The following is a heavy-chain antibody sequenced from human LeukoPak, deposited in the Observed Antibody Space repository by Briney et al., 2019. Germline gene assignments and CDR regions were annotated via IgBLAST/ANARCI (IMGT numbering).Heavy chain of an antibody. CDR3: ATRAVTGDWYFDL. D-gene: IGHD7-27*01. CDR2: IYPHDSDT. J-gene: IGHJ2*01. Sequence: GASLKISFKGSGYRFTSNWIAWVRQMPGKGLEWMGIIYPHDSDTRYSPSFQGQVTISVDKSISIAYLQWSSLKASDTAMYYCATRAVTGDWYFDLWGRGTLVTVSS. V-gene: IGHV5-51*01. CDR1: GYRFTSNW.